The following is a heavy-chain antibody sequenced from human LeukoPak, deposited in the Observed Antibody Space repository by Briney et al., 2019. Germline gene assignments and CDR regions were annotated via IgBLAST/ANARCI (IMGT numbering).Heavy chain of an antibody. CDR1: GYTFTSYD. CDR2: MNPNSGNT. Sequence: ASVKVSCKASGYTFTSYDINWVRQATGQGLEWMGWMNPNSGNTGYAQKFQGRVTMTRNTSISTAYMELSSLRSEDTAVYYCARGLDRIAVADYDYWGQGTLVTVSS. CDR3: ARGLDRIAVADYDY. J-gene: IGHJ4*02. V-gene: IGHV1-8*01. D-gene: IGHD6-19*01.